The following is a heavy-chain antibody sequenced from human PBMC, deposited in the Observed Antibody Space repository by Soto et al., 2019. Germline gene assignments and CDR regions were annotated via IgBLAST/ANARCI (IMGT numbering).Heavy chain of an antibody. J-gene: IGHJ6*02. Sequence: PGGSLRLSCAASGFTFSIYAMSWARQAPGKGLEWVSVIDASGGTTYTDSVKGRFTISRDNSKNTLYLQMNSLRVEDTAVYYCVRERQLGVWGQGTTGTVPS. V-gene: IGHV3-23*01. CDR3: VRERQLGV. D-gene: IGHD6-6*01. CDR1: GFTFSIYA. CDR2: IDASGGTT.